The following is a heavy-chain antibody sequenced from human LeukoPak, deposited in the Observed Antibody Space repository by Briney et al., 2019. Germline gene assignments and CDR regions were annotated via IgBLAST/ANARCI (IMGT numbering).Heavy chain of an antibody. CDR2: LYHSGST. CDR3: ARCYMDTAMVTNYYYYYMDV. V-gene: IGHV4-30-2*01. J-gene: IGHJ6*03. CDR1: GDSISSGGYY. D-gene: IGHD5-18*01. Sequence: SETLSLTCTVSGDSISSGGYYWNWIRQPPGKGLEWIGYLYHSGSTYYNPSLKSRVTISLDRSKNQFSLKLSSVTAADTAVYYCARCYMDTAMVTNYYYYYMDVWGKGTTVTVSS.